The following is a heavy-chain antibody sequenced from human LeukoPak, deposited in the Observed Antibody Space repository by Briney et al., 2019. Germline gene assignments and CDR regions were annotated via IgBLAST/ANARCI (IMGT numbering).Heavy chain of an antibody. J-gene: IGHJ4*02. V-gene: IGHV1-8*01. CDR3: ARGRVETPLGY. D-gene: IGHD5-24*01. CDR1: GYTFTSYD. CDR2: MNPNSGNT. Sequence: ASVKVSCKASGYTFTSYDINWVRQAPGPGLEWMGWMNPNSGNTGYAQKFQGRVTMTRNTSISTAYMELSSLRSEDTAVYYCARGRVETPLGYWGQGTLVSVSS.